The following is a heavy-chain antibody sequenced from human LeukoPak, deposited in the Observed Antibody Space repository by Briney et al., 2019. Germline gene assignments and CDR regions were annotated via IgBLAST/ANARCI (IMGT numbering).Heavy chain of an antibody. D-gene: IGHD4-17*01. V-gene: IGHV1-8*01. CDR3: AREIHRDYDY. CDR2: MSPSSGDT. J-gene: IGHJ4*02. CDR1: GYTFTSYD. Sequence: ASVEVSCKASGYTFTSYDINWVRQATGQGLEWMGWMSPSSGDTGYAQKFQGRVTMTRNTSISTAYLGLRSLRSDDTAVYYCAREIHRDYDYWGQGTLVTASS.